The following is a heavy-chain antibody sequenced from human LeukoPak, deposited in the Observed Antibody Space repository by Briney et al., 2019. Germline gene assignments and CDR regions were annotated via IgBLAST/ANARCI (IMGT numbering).Heavy chain of an antibody. J-gene: IGHJ4*02. CDR2: IVVGSGNT. CDR3: ARGEEYYYDSSGYLDY. Sequence: SVKVSCKASGFTFTSSAMQWVRQARGQRLEWIGWIVVGSGNTNYAQKFQERVTITRDMSTSTAYMELSSLRSEDTAVYYCARGEEYYYDSSGYLDYWGQGILVTVSS. D-gene: IGHD3-22*01. V-gene: IGHV1-58*02. CDR1: GFTFTSSA.